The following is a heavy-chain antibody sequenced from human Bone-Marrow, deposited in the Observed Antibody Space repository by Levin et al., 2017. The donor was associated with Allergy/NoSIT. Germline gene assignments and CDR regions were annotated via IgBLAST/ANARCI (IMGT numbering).Heavy chain of an antibody. CDR3: ARDMNYYDSSGYYYVKYWYFDR. CDR2: IIPIFGTA. CDR1: GGTFSSYA. J-gene: IGHJ2*01. V-gene: IGHV1-69*06. D-gene: IGHD3-22*01. Sequence: SVKVSCKASGGTFSSYAISWVRQAPGQGLEWMGGIIPIFGTANYAQKFQGRVTITADKSTSTAYMELSSLRSEDTAVYYCARDMNYYDSSGYYYVKYWYFDRWGRGTLVTVSS.